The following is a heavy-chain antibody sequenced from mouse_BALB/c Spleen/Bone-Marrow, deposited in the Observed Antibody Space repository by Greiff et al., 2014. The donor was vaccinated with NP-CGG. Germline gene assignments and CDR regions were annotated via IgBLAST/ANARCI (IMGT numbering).Heavy chain of an antibody. J-gene: IGHJ4*01. V-gene: IGHV5-4*02. D-gene: IGHD2-10*02. CDR1: GFTFSDYY. CDR2: ISDGGGYT. CDR3: ARSGERYGAMDY. Sequence: DVKLVESGGGLVKPGGSLKLSCAASGFTFSDYYMYWVRQTPEKRLEWVATISDGGGYTYYPDSVWGRFTISRGNAKNNLYLQMSSLKSEGTAMYYCARSGERYGAMDYWGQGTPVNVFS.